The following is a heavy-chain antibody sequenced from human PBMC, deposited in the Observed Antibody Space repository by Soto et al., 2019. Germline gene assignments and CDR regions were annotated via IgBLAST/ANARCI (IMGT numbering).Heavy chain of an antibody. J-gene: IGHJ4*02. Sequence: AGTLRLSCAASGFTFSSCAMSWVRQAQGKGLEWVSAISGSGGRTYYADSAKGRFTISRDNSKNKRYLQRNSPRAEDTAAYYYAKVGGRSSSWYYFDYWGQGTLVTVSS. CDR3: AKVGGRSSSWYYFDY. V-gene: IGHV3-23*01. CDR2: ISGSGGRT. D-gene: IGHD6-13*01. CDR1: GFTFSSCA.